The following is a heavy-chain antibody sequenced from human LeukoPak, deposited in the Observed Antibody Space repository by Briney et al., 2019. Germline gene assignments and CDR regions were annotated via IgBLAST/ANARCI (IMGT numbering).Heavy chain of an antibody. CDR1: GFTFSSYS. J-gene: IGHJ3*02. CDR3: AREGRFLEWLPYHDAFDI. CDR2: ISSSSSYI. D-gene: IGHD3-3*01. Sequence: GGSLRLSCAASGFTFSSYSMNWVHQAPGKGLEWVSSISSSSSYIYYADSVKGRFTISRDNAKNSLYLQMNSLRAEDTAVYYCAREGRFLEWLPYHDAFDIWGQGTMVTVSS. V-gene: IGHV3-21*01.